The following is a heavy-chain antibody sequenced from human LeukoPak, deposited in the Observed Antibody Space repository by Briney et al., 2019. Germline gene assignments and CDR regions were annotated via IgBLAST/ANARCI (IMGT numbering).Heavy chain of an antibody. Sequence: SETLSLTCAVYGGSFSGYYWSSIRQPPGKGLEWIGEINHSGSTNYNPSLKSRVTISVDTSKNQFSLKLSSVTAADTAVYYCAGGGIAVAGTGYWGQGTLVTVSS. CDR2: INHSGST. D-gene: IGHD6-19*01. CDR3: AGGGIAVAGTGY. V-gene: IGHV4-34*01. CDR1: GGSFSGYY. J-gene: IGHJ4*02.